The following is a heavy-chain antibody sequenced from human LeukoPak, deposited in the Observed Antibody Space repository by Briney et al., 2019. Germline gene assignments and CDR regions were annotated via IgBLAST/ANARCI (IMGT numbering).Heavy chain of an antibody. Sequence: PSETLSLTCTVSGGSISSYYWSWIRQPPGKGLEWIGCIYTSGSTNYYPSLKSRFTMSVDTSKNQFSLKLSSVTAADTAVYYCVRGLRNWNDAGKYNWFDPWGQGTLVTVSS. J-gene: IGHJ5*02. CDR1: GGSISSYY. CDR2: IYTSGST. CDR3: VRGLRNWNDAGKYNWFDP. V-gene: IGHV4-4*07. D-gene: IGHD1-20*01.